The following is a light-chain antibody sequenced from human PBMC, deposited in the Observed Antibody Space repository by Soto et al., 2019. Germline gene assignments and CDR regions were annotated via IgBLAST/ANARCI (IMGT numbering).Light chain of an antibody. CDR1: NIGSKS. Sequence: SYGLTQPPSVSVAPGKTARITCGGNNIGSKSVHWYQQKPRQAPVLVIYYDSDRPSGIPERFSGSNSGNTATLTISRVEAGDEADYYCQVWDSSSDHVVFGGGTKLTVL. V-gene: IGLV3-21*04. J-gene: IGLJ2*01. CDR3: QVWDSSSDHVV. CDR2: YDS.